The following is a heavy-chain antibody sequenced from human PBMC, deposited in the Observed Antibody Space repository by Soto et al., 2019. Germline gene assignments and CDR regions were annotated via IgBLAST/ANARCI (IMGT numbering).Heavy chain of an antibody. CDR1: GYTFTSSG. D-gene: IGHD1-1*01. J-gene: IGHJ4*02. V-gene: IGHV1-18*01. CDR2: IIAHNGNT. Sequence: QVHLVQSGAEVKKPGASVKVSCKGSGYTFTSSGITWVRQATGQGLEWMGWIIAHNGNTNYAQKLQGRVTVTRDTYTSTADMELRSLRSDDTAVYYCARGRYGDYWGQGALVTVS. CDR3: ARGRYGDY.